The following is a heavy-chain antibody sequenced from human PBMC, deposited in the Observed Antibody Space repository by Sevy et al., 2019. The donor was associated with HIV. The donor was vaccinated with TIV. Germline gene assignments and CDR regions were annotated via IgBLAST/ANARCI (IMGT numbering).Heavy chain of an antibody. V-gene: IGHV3-7*03. Sequence: GGSLRLSCAASGFTFSSYWMSWVRQAPGKGLEWVANIKQDGSEKYYVDSVKGRFTISRDNSRNTLFLQMNSLRAEDTAVYYCAKDLAIVVGDAFDIWGQGTVVTVSS. CDR2: IKQDGSEK. CDR1: GFTFSSYW. D-gene: IGHD3-22*01. CDR3: AKDLAIVVGDAFDI. J-gene: IGHJ3*02.